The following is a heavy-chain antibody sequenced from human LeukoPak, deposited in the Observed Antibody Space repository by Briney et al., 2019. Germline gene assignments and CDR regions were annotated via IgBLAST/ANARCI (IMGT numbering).Heavy chain of an antibody. CDR2: IYYSGST. D-gene: IGHD3-22*01. J-gene: IGHJ4*02. CDR3: ARSPDYYDSSGYYY. CDR1: GGSISGYY. Sequence: SETLSLTCTVSGGSISGYYWSWIRQPPGKGLEWIGYIYYSGSTNYNPSLKSRVTISVDTSKNQFSLKLSSVTAADTAVYYCARSPDYYDSSGYYYWGQGTLVTVSS. V-gene: IGHV4-59*01.